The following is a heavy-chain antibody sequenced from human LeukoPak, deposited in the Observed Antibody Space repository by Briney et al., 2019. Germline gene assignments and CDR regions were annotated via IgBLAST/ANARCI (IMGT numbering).Heavy chain of an antibody. Sequence: PGGSLRLSCAASGFTFSNDWMTWVGQAPGKGLEWVANIKRDGSEKYYVDSVKGRFTISRDNAKNSLYLQMHSLRVEDTAVYFCAKERETYNDYWGQGTLVTVSS. V-gene: IGHV3-7*01. CDR3: AKERETYNDY. CDR2: IKRDGSEK. J-gene: IGHJ4*02. D-gene: IGHD1-1*01. CDR1: GFTFSNDW.